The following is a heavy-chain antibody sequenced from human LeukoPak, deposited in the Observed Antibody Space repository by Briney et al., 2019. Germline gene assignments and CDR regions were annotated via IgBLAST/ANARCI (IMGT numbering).Heavy chain of an antibody. CDR3: AGGTFSRYSSCWYVGD. J-gene: IGHJ4*02. D-gene: IGHD6-19*01. CDR1: GFAFSSHA. V-gene: IGHV3-23*01. Sequence: GGSLRLSCVASGFAFSSHAMSWVRQAPGKGLEWVSAISGSGGSTYYADSVKGRFTISRDKFKSTLYLQMNSPRAEDTALYYCAGGTFSRYSSCWYVGDWGQGTLVTVSS. CDR2: ISGSGGST.